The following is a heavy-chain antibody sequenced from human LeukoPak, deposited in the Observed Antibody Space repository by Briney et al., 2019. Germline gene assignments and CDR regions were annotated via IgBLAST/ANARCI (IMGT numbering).Heavy chain of an antibody. CDR1: GFTVSSNY. Sequence: PGGSLRLSCAASGFTVSSNYMSWVRQAPGKGLEWVSVIYSGGSTYYADSVKGRFTISRHNSKNTLYLQMNSLRAEDTAVYYCASTTVTTTHYYYYYGMDVWGQGTTVTVSS. CDR3: ASTTVTTTHYYYYYGMDV. V-gene: IGHV3-53*04. CDR2: IYSGGST. J-gene: IGHJ6*02. D-gene: IGHD4-17*01.